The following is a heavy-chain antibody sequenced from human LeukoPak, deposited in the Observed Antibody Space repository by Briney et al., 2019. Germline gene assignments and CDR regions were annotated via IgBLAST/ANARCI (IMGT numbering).Heavy chain of an antibody. CDR1: GGSFSGYY. D-gene: IGHD6-19*01. J-gene: IGHJ5*02. V-gene: IGHV4-59*01. CDR2: IYYSGST. Sequence: SETLSLTCAVYGGSFSGYYWSWIRQPPGKGLEWIGYIYYSGSTNYNPSLKSRVTISVDTSKNQFSLKLSSVTAADTAVYYCAREYSSGWYGENWFDPWGQGTLVTVSS. CDR3: AREYSSGWYGENWFDP.